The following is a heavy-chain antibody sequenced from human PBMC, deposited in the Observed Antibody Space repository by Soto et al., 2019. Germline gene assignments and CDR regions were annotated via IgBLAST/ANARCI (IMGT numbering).Heavy chain of an antibody. V-gene: IGHV1-69*06. CDR3: ASRAEVITFFGVVPGPYYFYGMDV. D-gene: IGHD3-3*01. CDR2: IIPIFGTA. CDR1: GGTFSSYA. Sequence: QVQLVQSGAEVKKPGSSVKVSCKASGGTFSSYAISWVRQAPGQGLEWMGGIIPIFGTANYAQKFQGRVTITAHKSTSTDYRERSSLRSEDTAVYYCASRAEVITFFGVVPGPYYFYGMDVWGQGTTGTVSS. J-gene: IGHJ6*02.